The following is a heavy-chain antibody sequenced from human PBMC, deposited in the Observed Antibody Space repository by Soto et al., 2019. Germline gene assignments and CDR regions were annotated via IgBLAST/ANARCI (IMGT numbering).Heavy chain of an antibody. CDR2: TYYRSKWYN. CDR3: ARESAEYDSRGKYYYGMDV. Sequence: PSQTLSLTCAISGDSVSSNSAAWNWIRQSPSRGLEWLGRTYYRSKWYNDYAVSVKSRITINPDTSKNQFSLQLNSVTPEDTAVYYCARESAEYDSRGKYYYGMDVWGQGTTVTVSS. J-gene: IGHJ6*02. V-gene: IGHV6-1*01. CDR1: GDSVSSNSAA. D-gene: IGHD3-22*01.